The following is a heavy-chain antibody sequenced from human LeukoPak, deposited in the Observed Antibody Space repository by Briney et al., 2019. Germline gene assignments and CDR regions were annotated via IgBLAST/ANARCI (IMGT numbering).Heavy chain of an antibody. CDR2: ISTYNGNT. CDR1: GYTFTSYG. J-gene: IGHJ4*02. V-gene: IGHV1-18*01. D-gene: IGHD1-26*01. Sequence: ASLKVSCKASGYTFTSYGISWVRQAPGQGLEWMGWISTYNGNTNYAQKLQGRVTITTDTSTSTAYMELRSMRSDDTAVYYCARDHTGRYYYWGQGTLVTVSS. CDR3: ARDHTGRYYY.